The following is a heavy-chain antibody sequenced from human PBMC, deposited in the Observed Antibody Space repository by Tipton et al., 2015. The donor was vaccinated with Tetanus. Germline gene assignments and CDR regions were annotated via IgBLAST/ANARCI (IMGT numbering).Heavy chain of an antibody. D-gene: IGHD4-17*01. Sequence: QLVQSGGGLVQPGRSLRLSCAASGFTFDDYTMHWVRQAPGKGLEWVSLISWDGGSTYYADSVKGRFTISRDNSKNSLYLQMNSLRTEDTALYYCAKDIAYGENYYCGMDVWGQGTTVTVSS. CDR1: GFTFDDYT. CDR3: AKDIAYGENYYCGMDV. J-gene: IGHJ6*02. V-gene: IGHV3-43*01. CDR2: ISWDGGST.